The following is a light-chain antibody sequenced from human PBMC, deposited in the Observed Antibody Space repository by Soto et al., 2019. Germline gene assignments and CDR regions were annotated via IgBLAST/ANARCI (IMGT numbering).Light chain of an antibody. CDR1: QDISNE. V-gene: IGKV1-6*01. Sequence: AIQMTQSPPSLSASVGDRVILTCRASQDISNELGWYQQKPGQPPKLLIHATSNLQRGVPLRFSGSESGTDFTLTISSLQPEDFATYYCLQDHSYPRTFGQGTRVEIK. CDR3: LQDHSYPRT. J-gene: IGKJ1*01. CDR2: ATS.